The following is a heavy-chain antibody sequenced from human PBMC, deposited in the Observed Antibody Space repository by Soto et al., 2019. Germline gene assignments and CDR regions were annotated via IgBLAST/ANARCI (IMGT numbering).Heavy chain of an antibody. CDR1: GYTFTSYG. J-gene: IGHJ4*02. Sequence: GASVKVSCKASGYTFTSYGISWVRQAPGQGLEWMGWISAYNGNTNYAQKLQGRVTMTTDTSTSTDYMELRSLRSDDTAVYYCARKSYYDSSGYYSFDYWGQGTLVTVSS. CDR2: ISAYNGNT. V-gene: IGHV1-18*01. D-gene: IGHD3-22*01. CDR3: ARKSYYDSSGYYSFDY.